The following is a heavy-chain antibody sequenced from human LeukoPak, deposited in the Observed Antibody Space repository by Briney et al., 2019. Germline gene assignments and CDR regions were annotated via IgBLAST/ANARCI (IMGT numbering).Heavy chain of an antibody. CDR1: GGSISSGSYY. CDR2: IYTSGSI. Sequence: PSETLSLTCTVSGGSISSGSYYWNWIRQPAEKGLEWIGRIYTSGSINYNPSLKSRVTISVDTSKNQFSLKLSSVTAADTAVYYCAREGLNMVRGIIPKEAWGWFDPWGQGTLVTVSS. J-gene: IGHJ5*02. CDR3: AREGLNMVRGIIPKEAWGWFDP. V-gene: IGHV4-61*02. D-gene: IGHD3-10*01.